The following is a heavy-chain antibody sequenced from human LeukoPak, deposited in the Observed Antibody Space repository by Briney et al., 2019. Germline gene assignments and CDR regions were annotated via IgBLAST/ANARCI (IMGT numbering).Heavy chain of an antibody. D-gene: IGHD2-2*01. CDR3: ARHREDIVVVPFDY. J-gene: IGHJ4*02. V-gene: IGHV4-39*01. Sequence: SETLSLTCTVSGGSISSSSYYWGWIRQPPEKGLEWIGSIYYSGNTYYNPSLKSRVTISVDKSKNQFSLRLSSVTAADTAVYYCARHREDIVVVPFDYWGQGTLVTVPS. CDR2: IYYSGNT. CDR1: GGSISSSSYY.